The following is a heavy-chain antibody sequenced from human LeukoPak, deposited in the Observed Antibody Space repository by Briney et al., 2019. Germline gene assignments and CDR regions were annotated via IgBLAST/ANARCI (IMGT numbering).Heavy chain of an antibody. Sequence: SETLSLTCTVSGGSISPYYWSWIRQPPGKGLEWIGYIYYSGSTNYNPSLKSRVTISVDTSKNQFSLKLSSVTAADTAVYYCARTRYFDWLEHQYGMDVWGQGTTVTVSS. CDR2: IYYSGST. CDR1: GGSISPYY. J-gene: IGHJ6*02. D-gene: IGHD3-9*01. V-gene: IGHV4-59*08. CDR3: ARTRYFDWLEHQYGMDV.